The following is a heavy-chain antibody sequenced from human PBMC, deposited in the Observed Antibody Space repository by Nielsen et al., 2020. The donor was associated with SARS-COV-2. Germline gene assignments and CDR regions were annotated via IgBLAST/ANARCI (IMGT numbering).Heavy chain of an antibody. CDR3: ASIQNGDYAPIGY. CDR1: GGSVSSGSYY. Sequence: ETLSLTCTVSGGSVSSGSYYWSWIRQPPGKGLEWIGYIYYSGSTNYNPSLKSRVTISVDTSKNQFSLKLSSVTAADTAVYYCASIQNGDYAPIGYWGQGTLVTVSS. V-gene: IGHV4-61*01. D-gene: IGHD4-17*01. CDR2: IYYSGST. J-gene: IGHJ4*02.